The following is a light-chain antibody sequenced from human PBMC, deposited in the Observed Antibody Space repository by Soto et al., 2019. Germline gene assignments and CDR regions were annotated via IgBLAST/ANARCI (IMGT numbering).Light chain of an antibody. V-gene: IGLV2-14*01. CDR3: SSYTSISTLGV. CDR1: SSDVGGYNY. Sequence: QSVLTQPASVSGSPGQSITISCTGTSSDVGGYNYVSWYQQHPGKAPKLMIYDVSKRPSGVSNRFSGSKSGNTASLTISGLQAEDEADYYCSSYTSISTLGVFGTGTKLTVL. J-gene: IGLJ1*01. CDR2: DVS.